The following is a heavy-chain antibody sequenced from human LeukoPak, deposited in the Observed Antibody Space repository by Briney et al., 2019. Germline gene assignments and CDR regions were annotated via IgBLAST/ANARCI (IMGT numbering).Heavy chain of an antibody. Sequence: ASVKVSCKASGYTFTGYYMHWVRQASGQGLEWMGWINPNSGGTNYAQKFQGRVTMTRDTSISTAYMELSRLRSDDTAVYYCAREHNSPRELDPWGQGTLVTVSS. CDR3: AREHNSPRELDP. CDR2: INPNSGGT. V-gene: IGHV1-2*02. D-gene: IGHD1-1*01. J-gene: IGHJ5*02. CDR1: GYTFTGYY.